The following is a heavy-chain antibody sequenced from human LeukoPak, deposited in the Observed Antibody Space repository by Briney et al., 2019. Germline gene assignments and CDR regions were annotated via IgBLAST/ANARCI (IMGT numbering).Heavy chain of an antibody. CDR3: ARNRGHSYYDTADY. CDR2: ISSSGSTI. D-gene: IGHD3-22*01. Sequence: PGGSLRLSCAAFGFTFSDYYMRWIRQAPGKGLECISYISSSGSTIYYADSVKGRFTISRDNAKNSLYLQMNSLRAEDTAVYYCARNRGHSYYDTADYWGQGTLVTVSS. J-gene: IGHJ4*02. V-gene: IGHV3-11*01. CDR1: GFTFSDYY.